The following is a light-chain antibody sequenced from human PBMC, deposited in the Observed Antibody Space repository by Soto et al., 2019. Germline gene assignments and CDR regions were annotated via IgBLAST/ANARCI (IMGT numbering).Light chain of an antibody. CDR2: DAS. V-gene: IGKV1-5*01. J-gene: IGKJ5*01. Sequence: DIQMTQSPSTLSASVGDRVTITCRASQSISSWLAWYQQKPGKAPKLLIYDASSLESGVPSRFSGTGSGTEFTLTINNLQPEDFATYYCQQAASFPITFGQGTRLAI. CDR1: QSISSW. CDR3: QQAASFPIT.